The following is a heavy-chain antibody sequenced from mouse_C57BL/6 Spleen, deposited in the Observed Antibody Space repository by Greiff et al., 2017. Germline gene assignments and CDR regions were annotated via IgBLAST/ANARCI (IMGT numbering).Heavy chain of an antibody. CDR3: ARRAITTVVAHFDY. V-gene: IGHV1-59*01. CDR2: IDPSDSYT. J-gene: IGHJ2*01. D-gene: IGHD1-1*01. CDR1: GYTFTSYW. Sequence: QVQLQQSGAELVRPGTSVKLSCKASGYTFTSYWMHWVKQRPGQGLEWIGVIDPSDSYTTYNQKFKGKATLTVDTSSSTAYMQLSSLTSADSAVYYCARRAITTVVAHFDYWGQGTTLTVSS.